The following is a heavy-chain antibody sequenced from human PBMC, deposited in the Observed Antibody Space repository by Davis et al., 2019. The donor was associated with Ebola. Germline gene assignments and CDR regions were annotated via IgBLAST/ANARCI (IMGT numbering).Heavy chain of an antibody. CDR3: ARALTTGATSYYYYGMDV. CDR1: GFTFSSYA. D-gene: IGHD4-11*01. Sequence: GESLKISCAASGFTFSSYAMSWVRQAPGKGLEWVSAISGSGGSTYYADSVKSRFTISRDNAKNTLYLQMNSLRAEDTAVYYCARALTTGATSYYYYGMDVWGQGTTVTVSS. V-gene: IGHV3-23*01. CDR2: ISGSGGST. J-gene: IGHJ6*02.